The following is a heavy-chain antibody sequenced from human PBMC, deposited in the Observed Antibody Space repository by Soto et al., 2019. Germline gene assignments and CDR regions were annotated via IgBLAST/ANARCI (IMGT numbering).Heavy chain of an antibody. CDR1: GFTFSSYS. J-gene: IGHJ4*02. CDR3: ARDNSWNYVDFDY. CDR2: ISSSSSTI. D-gene: IGHD1-7*01. Sequence: VGSLRLSCAASGFTFSSYSMNWVRQAPGKGLEWVSYISSSSSTIYYADSVKGRFTISRDNAKNSLYLQMNSLRAEDTAVYYCARDNSWNYVDFDYWGQGTLVTVSS. V-gene: IGHV3-48*01.